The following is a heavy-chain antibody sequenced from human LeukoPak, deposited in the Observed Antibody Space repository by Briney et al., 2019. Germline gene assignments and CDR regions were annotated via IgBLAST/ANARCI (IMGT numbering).Heavy chain of an antibody. J-gene: IGHJ1*01. CDR3: ARDHSSPAFDFQH. D-gene: IGHD6-13*01. V-gene: IGHV3-23*01. Sequence: QPGGSLRLSCAASGFTFRNYAMSWVRQAPGKGLEWISAISGGGGSTYYADSVKGRFTISRDNSKNTLYLQMNSLRAEDTAVYYCARDHSSPAFDFQHWGQGTLVTVSS. CDR1: GFTFRNYA. CDR2: ISGGGGST.